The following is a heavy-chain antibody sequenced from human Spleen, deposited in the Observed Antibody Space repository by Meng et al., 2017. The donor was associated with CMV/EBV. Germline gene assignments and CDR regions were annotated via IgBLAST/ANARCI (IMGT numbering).Heavy chain of an antibody. V-gene: IGHV3-21*01. CDR1: GFIFSDYT. CDR2: ISRGRRYT. D-gene: IGHD4-11*01. CDR3: ARDVSTITAENAFDI. Sequence: GESLKISCVGSGFIFSDYTMNWVRQAPGKGLEWVSSISRGRRYTYYAASLRGRFTISRDDARDSVYLQMYNLRADDTAVYYCARDVSTITAENAFDIWGQGTAVTVSS. J-gene: IGHJ3*02.